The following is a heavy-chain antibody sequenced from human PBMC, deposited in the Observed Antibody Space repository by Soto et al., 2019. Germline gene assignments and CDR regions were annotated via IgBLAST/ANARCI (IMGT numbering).Heavy chain of an antibody. J-gene: IGHJ6*02. Sequence: GESLKISCKGSGYSFTIYCISWVLQMPGKGLEWMGRIDPSDSYTNYSPSFQGHVTISADKSISTAYLQWSSLKASDTAMYYCARHSYYYYGMDVWGQGTTVTVSS. V-gene: IGHV5-10-1*01. CDR3: ARHSYYYYGMDV. CDR2: IDPSDSYT. CDR1: GYSFTIYC.